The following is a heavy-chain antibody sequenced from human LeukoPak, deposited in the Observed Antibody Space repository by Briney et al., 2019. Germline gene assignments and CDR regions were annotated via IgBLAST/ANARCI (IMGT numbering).Heavy chain of an antibody. V-gene: IGHV1-2*02. CDR1: GYTFSRYG. Sequence: ASVKVSCKASGYTFSRYGISWVRQAPGQGLEWMGWINPNSGGTNYAQKFQGRVTMTRDTSISTAYMELSRLRSDDTAVFYCARVGQWELDRFHDYWGQGTLVTVSS. J-gene: IGHJ4*02. CDR2: INPNSGGT. CDR3: ARVGQWELDRFHDY. D-gene: IGHD1-26*01.